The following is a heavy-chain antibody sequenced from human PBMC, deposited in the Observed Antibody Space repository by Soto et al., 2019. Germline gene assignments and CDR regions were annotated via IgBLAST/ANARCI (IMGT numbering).Heavy chain of an antibody. V-gene: IGHV3-33*01. CDR2: TWYDGSEK. J-gene: IGHJ3*02. CDR3: ARDLSSSFDAFDI. D-gene: IGHD6-13*01. Sequence: QVQLVESGGGVVQPGMSLRLSCAASGFTFSRFGMHWVRQTPGKGLQWVAGTWYDGSEKFYADSVKGRFTISRDNAETTLYLQMNSLRAEDTAMYYCARDLSSSFDAFDICGQGTMVTVAS. CDR1: GFTFSRFG.